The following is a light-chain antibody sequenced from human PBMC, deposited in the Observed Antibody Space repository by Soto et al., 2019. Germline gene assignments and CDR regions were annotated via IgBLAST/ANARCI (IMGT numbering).Light chain of an antibody. J-gene: IGLJ1*01. Sequence: QSVLAQPPSASGSPGQSVAISCTGTSRDVGGQNYVSWFQQHPGKAPKLIIYAVNNRPSGVPGRFSGSRSGNTASLTISGLRAEDEADYYCCSHGGNTNYVLGTGKKVTV. V-gene: IGLV2-8*01. CDR1: SRDVGGQNY. CDR2: AVN. CDR3: CSHGGNTNYV.